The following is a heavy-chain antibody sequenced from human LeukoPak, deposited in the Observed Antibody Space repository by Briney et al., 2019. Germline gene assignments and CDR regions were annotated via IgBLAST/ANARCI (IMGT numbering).Heavy chain of an antibody. J-gene: IGHJ6*02. Sequence: WASVKVSCKASGGTFSSYTISWVRQAPGQGLEWMGRIIPILGIANYAQKFQGRVTITADKSTSTAYMELSSLRSEDTAVFYCARGHQPPYYGIDVWGQGTTVTVSS. CDR3: ARGHQPPYYGIDV. CDR2: IIPILGIA. V-gene: IGHV1-69*02. CDR1: GGTFSSYT.